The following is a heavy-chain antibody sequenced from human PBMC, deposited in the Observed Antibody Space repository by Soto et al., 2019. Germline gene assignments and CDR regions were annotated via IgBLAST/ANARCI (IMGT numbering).Heavy chain of an antibody. J-gene: IGHJ4*02. V-gene: IGHV1-8*01. D-gene: IGHD2-2*01. CDR1: RYTFISYD. CDR2: MNPKSANT. CDR3: AGSRSWGTVVTPYCLEV. Sequence: QVQLVQSGAEVKKPGASVKVSCKASRYTFISYDINWVRQATGQGLEWMGWMNPKSANTGYAQNFQGRVTMTRNTSISTGYMELGSLRAEGTAVYYCAGSRSWGTVVTPYCLEVRGQVTLVTVSS.